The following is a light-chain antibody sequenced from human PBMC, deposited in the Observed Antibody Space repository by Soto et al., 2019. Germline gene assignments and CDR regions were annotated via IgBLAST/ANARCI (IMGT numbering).Light chain of an antibody. J-gene: IGLJ2*01. CDR1: SSDVGNYNL. CDR3: CSYARSSTLI. V-gene: IGLV2-23*02. CDR2: EVT. Sequence: QSVLTQPASVSGSPGQSITISCTGTSSDVGNYNLVSWYQQYPGKAPKLMIFEVTRRPSGVSNRFSGSKSGNTASLTISGLQAEDEADYYCCSYARSSTLIFGGGTKL.